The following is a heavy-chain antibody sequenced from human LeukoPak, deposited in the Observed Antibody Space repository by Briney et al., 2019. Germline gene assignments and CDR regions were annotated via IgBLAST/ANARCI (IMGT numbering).Heavy chain of an antibody. CDR2: VYYSGIT. CDR3: ARHLAPSSGYLTLDY. V-gene: IGHV4-59*08. Sequence: SETLSLTCTVSGGSISPYYWSWIRQPPAKELEGIAHVYYSGITNHNPSLKNRVIVSVDTSKNQSSLKLSSVTAADTAVYYCARHLAPSSGYLTLDYWGQGTLVTVSS. D-gene: IGHD3-22*01. J-gene: IGHJ4*02. CDR1: GGSISPYY.